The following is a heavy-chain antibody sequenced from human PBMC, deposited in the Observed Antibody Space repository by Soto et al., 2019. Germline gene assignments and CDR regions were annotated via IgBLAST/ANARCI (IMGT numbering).Heavy chain of an antibody. D-gene: IGHD3-22*01. V-gene: IGHV3-30-3*01. CDR1: GFTFSSYA. J-gene: IGHJ2*01. Sequence: QVQLVESGGGVVQPGMSLRLACAASGFTFSSYAMHWVRQAPGKGLEWVAVISYDGINKYYADSVKGRFTISRDNSKNTVWLQRHSLGAEDTAVYYCARGPANYYDSSGFTWYVDRWCRGTLVTVSS. CDR3: ARGPANYYDSSGFTWYVDR. CDR2: ISYDGINK.